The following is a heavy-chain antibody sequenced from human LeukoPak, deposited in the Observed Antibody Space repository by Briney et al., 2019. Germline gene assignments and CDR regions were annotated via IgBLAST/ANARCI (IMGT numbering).Heavy chain of an antibody. Sequence: GGSLRLSCAASGFTFNTYSMIWVRQAPGKGLEWVSYISPGSSTIYYADFAEGRFTISRDDGEKSLYLQMNPLRAEDTAVYYCATQAWRTHGAGGYHDDCWGHGTLVTVSS. V-gene: IGHV3-48*01. CDR3: ATQAWRTHGAGGYHDDC. CDR2: ISPGSSTI. D-gene: IGHD2-8*01. J-gene: IGHJ4*01. CDR1: GFTFNTYS.